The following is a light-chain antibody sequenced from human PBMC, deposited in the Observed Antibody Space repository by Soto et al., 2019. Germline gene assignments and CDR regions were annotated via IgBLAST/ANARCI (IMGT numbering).Light chain of an antibody. V-gene: IGKV3-15*01. Sequence: EIVMTQSPATLSVSPGESATLSCRASQSVSSSLAWYQQKPGQAPRLLISGASTRATGIPARFSGSGSGTEFTLTISSLQSEDFAIYSCQQYDKWPRTFGQGTKLEIK. CDR1: QSVSSS. J-gene: IGKJ1*01. CDR3: QQYDKWPRT. CDR2: GAS.